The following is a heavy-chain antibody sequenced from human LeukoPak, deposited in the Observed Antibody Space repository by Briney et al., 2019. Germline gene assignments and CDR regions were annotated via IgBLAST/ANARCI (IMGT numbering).Heavy chain of an antibody. D-gene: IGHD1-26*01. Sequence: GGSLRLSCAASGFTFSSYSMNWVRQAPGKGLEWVSSISSSSSYIYYADSVKGRFTISRDNAKNSLYLQMNSLRAEDTAVYYCARVECSGSYLGAFDIWGQGTMVTVSS. CDR3: ARVECSGSYLGAFDI. CDR2: ISSSSSYI. CDR1: GFTFSSYS. J-gene: IGHJ3*02. V-gene: IGHV3-21*01.